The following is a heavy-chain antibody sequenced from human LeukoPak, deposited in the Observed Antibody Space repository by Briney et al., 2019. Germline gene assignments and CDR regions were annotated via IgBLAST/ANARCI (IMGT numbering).Heavy chain of an antibody. V-gene: IGHV1-18*01. CDR3: ASYSSSWFPDY. CDR2: ISAYNGYT. D-gene: IGHD6-13*01. J-gene: IGHJ4*02. Sequence: ASVKVSCKASGYTFTSYGISWVRQAPGQGLEWMGWISAYNGYTNYAQKLQGRVTMTTDTSTSTAYMELRSLRSDDTAVYYCASYSSSWFPDYWGQGTLVTVSS. CDR1: GYTFTSYG.